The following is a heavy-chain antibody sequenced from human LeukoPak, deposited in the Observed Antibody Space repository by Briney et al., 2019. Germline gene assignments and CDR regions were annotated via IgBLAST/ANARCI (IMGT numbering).Heavy chain of an antibody. CDR1: GFTFSSYG. J-gene: IGHJ4*02. CDR3: AKGARLGSGWFFFDY. V-gene: IGHV3-30*18. CDR2: ISYDGSNK. D-gene: IGHD6-19*01. Sequence: GGSLRLSCAASGFTFSSYGMHWVRQAPGKGLEWVAVISYDGSNKYYADSVKGRFTISRDNSKNTLYLQMNSLRAEDTAVYYCAKGARLGSGWFFFDYWGQGTLVTVSS.